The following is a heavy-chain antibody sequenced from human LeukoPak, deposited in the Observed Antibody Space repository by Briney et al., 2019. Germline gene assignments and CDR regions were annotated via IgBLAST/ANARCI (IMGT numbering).Heavy chain of an antibody. CDR2: ISSSNI. D-gene: IGHD3-16*01. Sequence: GGSLRPSCAASGFIFSTYSMSWVRQAPGKGLEWVSYISSSNIYYADSVKGRFTISRDNAKNSLYLQMNSLRAEDTAVYYCAREGGFDYWGQGTLVTVSS. V-gene: IGHV3-48*01. CDR3: AREGGFDY. CDR1: GFIFSTYS. J-gene: IGHJ4*02.